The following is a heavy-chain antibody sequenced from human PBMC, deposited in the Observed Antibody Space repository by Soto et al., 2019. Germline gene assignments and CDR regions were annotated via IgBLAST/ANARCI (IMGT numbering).Heavy chain of an antibody. CDR3: ARQGAAVPTVPLIWFDP. CDR1: GYFFAGYW. CDR2: IYPDNSNT. Sequence: GESLKIACRGSGYFFAGYWMAWVRQMPGKVLEWMGIIYPDNSNTKDSRSFQGQVTISADKSSSTAYLQWSSLKASDTAIYYCARQGAAVPTVPLIWFDPWGQGTLVTVSS. V-gene: IGHV5-51*01. D-gene: IGHD6-13*01. J-gene: IGHJ5*02.